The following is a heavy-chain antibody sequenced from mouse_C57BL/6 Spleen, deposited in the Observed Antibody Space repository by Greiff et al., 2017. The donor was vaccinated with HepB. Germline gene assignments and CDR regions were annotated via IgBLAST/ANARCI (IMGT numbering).Heavy chain of an antibody. CDR3: ARDGNYEGVGY. D-gene: IGHD2-1*01. CDR2: INPYNGGT. CDR1: GYTFTDYY. Sequence: EVQLQQSGPVLVKPGASVKMSCKASGYTFTDYYMNWVKQSHGKSLEWIGVINPYNGGTSYNQKFKGKATLTVDKSSSTAYMELNSLTSEDSAVYYCARDGNYEGVGYWGQGTTLTVSS. V-gene: IGHV1-19*01. J-gene: IGHJ2*01.